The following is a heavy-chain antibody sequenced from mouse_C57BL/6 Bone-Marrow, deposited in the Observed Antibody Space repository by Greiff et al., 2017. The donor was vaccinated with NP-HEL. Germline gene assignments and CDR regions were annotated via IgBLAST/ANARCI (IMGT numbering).Heavy chain of an antibody. CDR2: ISNGGGST. Sequence: EVKLMESGGGLVQPGGSLKLSCAASGFTFSDYYMYWVRQTPEKRLEWVAYISNGGGSTYYPDTVKGRFTISRDNAKNTLYLQMSRLKSEDTAMYYCARRAYGSPHWYFDVWGTGTTVTVSS. J-gene: IGHJ1*03. CDR3: ARRAYGSPHWYFDV. V-gene: IGHV5-12*01. CDR1: GFTFSDYY. D-gene: IGHD1-1*01.